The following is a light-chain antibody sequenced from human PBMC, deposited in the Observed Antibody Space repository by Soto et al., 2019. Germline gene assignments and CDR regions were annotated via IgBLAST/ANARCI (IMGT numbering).Light chain of an antibody. Sequence: DIQLTQSPSFLSASVGDRITITCRASQGLRGHLAWYQQKPGKAPKVLISDGSSLQSGVPSRFSGSGSGTEFTLTISCLQTEDFATYYCQQLDDYPLTFGGGTTVEIK. V-gene: IGKV1-9*01. CDR2: DGS. J-gene: IGKJ4*01. CDR3: QQLDDYPLT. CDR1: QGLRGH.